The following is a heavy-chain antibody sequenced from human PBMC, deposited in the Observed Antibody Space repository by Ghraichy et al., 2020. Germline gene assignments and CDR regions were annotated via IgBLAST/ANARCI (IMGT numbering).Heavy chain of an antibody. D-gene: IGHD5-18*01. Sequence: GESLNISCAASGFTFDAYTMHWVRQAPGRGLEWVSLITWDGSDRYADSVKGRFTISRDNSKNSLYLEMNSLRSEDTGLYQCVKDHSGYSYGTYFDSWGQGTLFTFPS. J-gene: IGHJ4*02. CDR3: VKDHSGYSYGTYFDS. V-gene: IGHV3-43*01. CDR1: GFTFDAYT. CDR2: ITWDGSDR.